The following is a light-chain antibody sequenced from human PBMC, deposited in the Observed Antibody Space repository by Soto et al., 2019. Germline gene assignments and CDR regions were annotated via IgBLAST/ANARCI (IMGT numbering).Light chain of an antibody. CDR2: GAS. CDR3: QHYNSYGT. Sequence: DIQMTQSPSSLSASVGDRVTITCRASQSISGYLNWYQQKPGKAPKVLISGASTLHNGVPSRFSGRGSGTDFTLTISSLQPDDFATYYCQHYNSYGTFGQGTKV. CDR1: QSISGY. J-gene: IGKJ1*01. V-gene: IGKV1-39*01.